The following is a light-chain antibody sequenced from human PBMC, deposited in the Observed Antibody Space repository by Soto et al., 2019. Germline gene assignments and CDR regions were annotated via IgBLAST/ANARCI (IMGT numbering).Light chain of an antibody. Sequence: QSVLTQPPSASGTPGQRATISCSGSSSNIGTNYIYWYQHLPGVAPKLLIYTSDQRPSGVPDRFSGSKSGTSASLAISGLRSEDEADYYCAAWDDSLSGPNWIFGGGTKLTVL. CDR1: SSNIGTNY. CDR3: AAWDDSLSGPNWI. V-gene: IGLV1-47*01. J-gene: IGLJ3*02. CDR2: TSD.